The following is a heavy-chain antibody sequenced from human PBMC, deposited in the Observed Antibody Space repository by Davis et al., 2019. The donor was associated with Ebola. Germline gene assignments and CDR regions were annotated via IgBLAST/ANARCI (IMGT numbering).Heavy chain of an antibody. D-gene: IGHD1-26*01. Sequence: GESLKISCAASGFTFSYYAMHWVRQAPGKGLESVSTISSNGGSTYYANSVMGRFTISRDNSKNTLYLQMGSLRGEDMAVYYCARRPLSGSYYFDYWGLGTLVTVSS. J-gene: IGHJ4*02. V-gene: IGHV3-64*01. CDR2: ISSNGGST. CDR3: ARRPLSGSYYFDY. CDR1: GFTFSYYA.